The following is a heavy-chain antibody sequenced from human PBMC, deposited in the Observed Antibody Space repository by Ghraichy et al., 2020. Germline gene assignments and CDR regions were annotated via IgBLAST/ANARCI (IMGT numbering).Heavy chain of an antibody. V-gene: IGHV5-51*01. D-gene: IGHD6-6*01. CDR1: GYSFISYW. J-gene: IGHJ4*02. CDR2: IYPGDSDT. Sequence: GESLNISCKGSGYSFISYWIAWVRQMPGKGLEWMGLIYPGDSDTKYSPSFQGQVTISADKSITTAYLQWSSLKASDTAMYYCARLFRSGSSADYWGQGTLVTVSS. CDR3: ARLFRSGSSADY.